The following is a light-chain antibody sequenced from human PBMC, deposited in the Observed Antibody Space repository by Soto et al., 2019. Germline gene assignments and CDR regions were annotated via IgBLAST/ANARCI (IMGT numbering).Light chain of an antibody. CDR2: GAS. CDR3: QQYYYYPPLI. J-gene: IGKJ4*01. Sequence: EIVMTQSPATLSVSPGERATLSCRASRNINRKLAWYQQKPGQAPRLLISGASTRATGIPARFSGSGSGTDFTLTISTLHSEDFAVYYCQQYYYYPPLIFGGGTKVEIK. CDR1: RNINRK. V-gene: IGKV3-15*01.